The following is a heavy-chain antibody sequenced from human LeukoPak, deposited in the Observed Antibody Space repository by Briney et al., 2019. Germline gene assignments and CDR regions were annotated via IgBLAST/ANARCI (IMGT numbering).Heavy chain of an antibody. CDR2: IYTSGST. Sequence: PSETLSLTCTVSGGSISSYYWSWIRQPAGKGLEWIGRIYTSGSTDYNPSLKSRVTISVDKSKNQLSLKLTSVTAADTAVYYCARRDPNWYFDLWGRGTLVTVSS. V-gene: IGHV4-4*07. J-gene: IGHJ2*01. CDR1: GGSISSYY. CDR3: ARRDPNWYFDL.